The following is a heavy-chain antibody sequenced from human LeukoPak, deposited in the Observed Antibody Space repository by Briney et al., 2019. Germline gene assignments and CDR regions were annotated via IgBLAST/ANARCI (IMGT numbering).Heavy chain of an antibody. Sequence: KPSETLSLTCTVSGGSISSYYWSWIRQPAGKGLEWIGRIYTSGSTNYNPSLKSRVTMSVDTSKNQFSLKLSSVTAADTAVYYCARDRSFYYDSSGYYPPYFDYWGQGTLVTVSS. J-gene: IGHJ4*02. CDR2: IYTSGST. CDR3: ARDRSFYYDSSGYYPPYFDY. D-gene: IGHD3-22*01. V-gene: IGHV4-4*07. CDR1: GGSISSYY.